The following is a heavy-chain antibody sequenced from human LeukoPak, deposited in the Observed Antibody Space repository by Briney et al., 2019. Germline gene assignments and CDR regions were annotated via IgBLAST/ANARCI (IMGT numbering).Heavy chain of an antibody. CDR3: ASQYDYGDYPYFQH. J-gene: IGHJ1*01. CDR1: NGAIGSFY. V-gene: IGHV4-59*01. Sequence: SETLSLTCTVSNGAIGSFYWTWIRQSPRKGLEWIGYISYAGITKYNPSLKSRVTISLDTSKKQFSLKLSSVTTADTAVYYCASQYDYGDYPYFQHWGQGTLVTVS. D-gene: IGHD4-17*01. CDR2: ISYAGIT.